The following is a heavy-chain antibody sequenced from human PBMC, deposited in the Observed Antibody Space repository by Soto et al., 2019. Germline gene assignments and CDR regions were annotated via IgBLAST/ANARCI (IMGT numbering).Heavy chain of an antibody. J-gene: IGHJ6*02. D-gene: IGHD1-7*01. CDR1: GFTFSSYW. V-gene: IGHV3-74*01. CDR3: ARKLELYYYGMDV. CDR2: INSDGSST. Sequence: PGGSLRLSCAASGFTFSSYWMHWFRQAPGKGLVWVSRINSDGSSTSYADSVKGRFTISRDNAKNTLYLQMNSLRAEDMAVYYCARKLELYYYGMDVWGQGTTVTVS.